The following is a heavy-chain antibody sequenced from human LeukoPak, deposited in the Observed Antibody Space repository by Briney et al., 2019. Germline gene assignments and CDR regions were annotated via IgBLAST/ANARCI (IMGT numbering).Heavy chain of an antibody. CDR3: LAGYYYYYMDV. CDR1: GFAFSNYW. Sequence: GGPLRLSCAASGFAFSNYWLHWLRQAPGNGLEWVARINTHGSSTNYADSVKGRFTISRDNAKNTLYLQMTSLSAEDTAVYYALAGYYYYYMDVWGKGTTVTVSS. CDR2: INTHGSST. D-gene: IGHD3-16*01. V-gene: IGHV3-74*01. J-gene: IGHJ6*03.